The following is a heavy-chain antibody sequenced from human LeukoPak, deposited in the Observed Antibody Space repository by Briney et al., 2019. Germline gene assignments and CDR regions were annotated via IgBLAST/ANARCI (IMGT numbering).Heavy chain of an antibody. CDR1: GGSISSYY. J-gene: IGHJ6*03. V-gene: IGHV4-59*01. CDR3: ARNRLNYYYMDV. Sequence: SETLSLTCSVSGGSISSYYWNWIRQPPGKGLEWIGYIYSSGSTTYNPSLKSRVTISVDTSENQFSLKLNSVTAADTAVYYCARNRLNYYYMDVWGKGTTVTVSS. CDR2: IYSSGST. D-gene: IGHD3-16*02.